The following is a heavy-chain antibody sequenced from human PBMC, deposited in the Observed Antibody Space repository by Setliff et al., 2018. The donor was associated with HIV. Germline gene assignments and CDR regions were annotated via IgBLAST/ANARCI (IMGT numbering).Heavy chain of an antibody. D-gene: IGHD3-22*01. CDR3: ARAPTYYDPPDI. J-gene: IGHJ3*02. CDR2: IKQDGSEK. Sequence: GGSLRLSCAASGFTFSSYWMSWVRQAPGKGLEWVANIKQDGSEKYYVDSVKGRLTISRDNAKKTLYLQMNSLRAEDTAVYYCARAPTYYDPPDIWGQGTMVTVSS. CDR1: GFTFSSYW. V-gene: IGHV3-7*01.